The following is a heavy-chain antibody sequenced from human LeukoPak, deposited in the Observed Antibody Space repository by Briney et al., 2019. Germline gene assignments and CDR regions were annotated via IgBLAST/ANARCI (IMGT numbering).Heavy chain of an antibody. J-gene: IGHJ4*02. D-gene: IGHD6-13*01. CDR2: IYPGDSDT. V-gene: IGHV5-51*01. CDR3: ARRVGSWYVDY. CDR1: GYSFTSYW. Sequence: GESLKISCKGSGYSFTSYWIGWVRLMPGNGMEWLGIIYPGDSDTRYSPSFQGQVTISADKSISTAYLQWSSRKASDTAMYYCARRVGSWYVDYWGQGTLVTVSS.